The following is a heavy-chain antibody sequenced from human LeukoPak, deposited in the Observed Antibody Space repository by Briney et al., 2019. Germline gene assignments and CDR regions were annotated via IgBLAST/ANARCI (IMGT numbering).Heavy chain of an antibody. CDR1: GGPFSGYY. Sequence: SETLSLTCAVYGGPFSGYYWSWIRQPPGKGLEWIGEINHSGSTNYNPSLKSRVTISVDTSKNQFSLKLSSVTAADTAVYYCARGPHVLRYFDWLLCPFDYWGQGTLVTVSS. D-gene: IGHD3-9*01. CDR2: INHSGST. CDR3: ARGPHVLRYFDWLLCPFDY. V-gene: IGHV4-34*01. J-gene: IGHJ4*02.